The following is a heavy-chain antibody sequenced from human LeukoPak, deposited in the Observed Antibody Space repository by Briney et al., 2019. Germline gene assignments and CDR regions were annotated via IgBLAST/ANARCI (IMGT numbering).Heavy chain of an antibody. J-gene: IGHJ5*02. CDR2: IISSSSTI. Sequence: GGSLRLSCAASGFTFSSYSMNWVRQAPGKGLEWVSYIISSSSTIYYADSVTGRFTISRDNAKNSRYLQMNSLRAEDTAVYYCASSGYSSGWYRESWFDPWGQGTLVTVSS. CDR3: ASSGYSSGWYRESWFDP. D-gene: IGHD6-19*01. V-gene: IGHV3-48*01. CDR1: GFTFSSYS.